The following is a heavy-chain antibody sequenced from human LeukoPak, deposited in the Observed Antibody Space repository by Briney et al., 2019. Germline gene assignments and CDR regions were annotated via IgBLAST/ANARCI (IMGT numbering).Heavy chain of an antibody. CDR1: GYTFTGYY. V-gene: IGHV1-2*02. J-gene: IGHJ6*03. Sequence: ASVKVSCKASGYTFTGYYMHWVRQAPGQGLEWMGWINPNSGGTNYAQKFQGRVTITADESTSTAYMELSSLRSEDTAVYYCARGLSPPRYYYYYYMDVWGKGTTVTVSS. CDR3: ARGLSPPRYYYYYYMDV. D-gene: IGHD3-16*01. CDR2: INPNSGGT.